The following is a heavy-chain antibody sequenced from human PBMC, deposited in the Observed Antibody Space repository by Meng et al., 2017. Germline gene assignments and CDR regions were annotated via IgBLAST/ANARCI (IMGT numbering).Heavy chain of an antibody. Sequence: QVQLHEWGAGLLKPSETLSLTCAGYGGSFSGYYWSWIRQPPGKGLEWIGEINHSGSTNYNPSLKSRVTISVDTSKNQFSLKLSSVTAADTAVYYCASSGYSYGYRFDYWGQGTLVTVFS. D-gene: IGHD5-18*01. CDR2: INHSGST. J-gene: IGHJ4*02. CDR1: GGSFSGYY. CDR3: ASSGYSYGYRFDY. V-gene: IGHV4-34*01.